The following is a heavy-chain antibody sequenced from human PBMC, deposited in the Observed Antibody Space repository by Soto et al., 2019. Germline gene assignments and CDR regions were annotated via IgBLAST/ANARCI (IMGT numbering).Heavy chain of an antibody. Sequence: EVQLVESGGGLIQPGGSLRLSCAASGFTVSSNYMSWVRQAPGKGLEWVSVIYSGGSTYYADSVKGRFTISRDNSKNTLYLQMNSLRAEDTAVYYCARVVLELSNYYYGMDVWGQGTTVTVSS. CDR2: IYSGGST. J-gene: IGHJ6*02. CDR1: GFTVSSNY. CDR3: ARVVLELSNYYYGMDV. D-gene: IGHD1-26*01. V-gene: IGHV3-53*01.